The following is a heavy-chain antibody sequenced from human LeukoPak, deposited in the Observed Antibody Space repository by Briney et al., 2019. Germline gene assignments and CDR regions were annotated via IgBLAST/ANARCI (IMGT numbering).Heavy chain of an antibody. J-gene: IGHJ2*01. Sequence: SETLSLTCTVSGGSISSYYWSWIRQPPGKGLEWSGYIYYSGSTNYNPSLKSRVTISVDTSKNQFSLKLSSVTAADTAVYYCARGNYDILTGPYWYFDLWGRGTLVTVSS. V-gene: IGHV4-59*01. CDR2: IYYSGST. CDR1: GGSISSYY. CDR3: ARGNYDILTGPYWYFDL. D-gene: IGHD3-9*01.